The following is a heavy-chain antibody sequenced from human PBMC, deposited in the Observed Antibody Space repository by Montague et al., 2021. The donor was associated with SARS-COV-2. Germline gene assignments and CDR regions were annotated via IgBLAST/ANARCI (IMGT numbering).Heavy chain of an antibody. V-gene: IGHV4-4*02. J-gene: IGHJ6*02. CDR2: NYHSGSN. CDR1: GGSISSSNW. CDR3: ARESSGCFFRRGSRYGMDV. D-gene: IGHD6-19*01. Sequence: SETLSLTCAVSGGSISSSNWWSWVRQPPGKGLEWIGGNYHSGSNNYHPSLKSRVTISVDKYKNQFSLELSSVTAADTVVYYGARESSGCFFRRGSRYGMDVWGQGTTVAVSS.